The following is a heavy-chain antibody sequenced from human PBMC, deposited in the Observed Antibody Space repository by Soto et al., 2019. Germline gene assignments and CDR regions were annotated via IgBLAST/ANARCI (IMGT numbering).Heavy chain of an antibody. CDR3: ARHPSDFWFDP. D-gene: IGHD2-21*02. CDR2: IYYSGST. CDR1: GGSISSSSYF. V-gene: IGHV4-39*01. Sequence: QLQLQESGPGLVKPSETLSLTCSVSGGSISSSSYFWGWIRQPPGKGLEWIGSIYYSGSTYYNPSPKGRVTVSVDPSKNQFSPKLSSVTAADTAVYYCARHPSDFWFDPWGQGTLVTVSS. J-gene: IGHJ5*02.